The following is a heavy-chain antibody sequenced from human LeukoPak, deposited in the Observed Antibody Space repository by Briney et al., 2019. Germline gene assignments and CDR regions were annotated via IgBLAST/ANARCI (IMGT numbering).Heavy chain of an antibody. CDR1: GGSISTYY. V-gene: IGHV4-4*09. D-gene: IGHD5-24*01. CDR3: ARGGDGYNPFFFDS. Sequence: PSETLSLTCTVSGGSISTYYWNWIRQPPGKGLEWIGYTYTSGSTSYNPSLKSRVTISVDTSKNQFSLKLSSVTAADTAVYYCARGGDGYNPFFFDSWGQGALVTVSS. CDR2: TYTSGST. J-gene: IGHJ4*02.